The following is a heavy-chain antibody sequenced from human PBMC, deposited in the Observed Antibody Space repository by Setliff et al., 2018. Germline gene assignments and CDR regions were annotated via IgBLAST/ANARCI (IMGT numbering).Heavy chain of an antibody. CDR1: GFTFSDHY. Sequence: GGSLRLSCVVSGFTFSDHYMDWVRQAPGKGLEWVGRIRNKPNAYLTQYAASVKGRFTISRDDSQNSLYLQMNSLKTEDTAEYYCTRATPDSRNYYYTADYWGQGTLVTVSS. V-gene: IGHV3-72*01. J-gene: IGHJ4*02. D-gene: IGHD3-16*01. CDR2: IRNKPNAYLT. CDR3: TRATPDSRNYYYTADY.